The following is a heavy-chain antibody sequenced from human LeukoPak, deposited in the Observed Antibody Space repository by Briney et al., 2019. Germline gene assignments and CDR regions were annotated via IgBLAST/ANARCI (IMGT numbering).Heavy chain of an antibody. CDR2: IYHSGST. CDR1: GGSISSGGYS. D-gene: IGHD2-2*01. J-gene: IGHJ5*02. Sequence: SETLSLTCAVSGGSISSGGYSWSWIRQPPGKGLEWIGYIYHSGSTYYNPSLKSRVTISVDRSKNQFSLKLSSVTAADTAVYYCATEAYCSSTSCPPKTNWFDPWGQGTLVTVSS. CDR3: ATEAYCSSTSCPPKTNWFDP. V-gene: IGHV4-30-2*01.